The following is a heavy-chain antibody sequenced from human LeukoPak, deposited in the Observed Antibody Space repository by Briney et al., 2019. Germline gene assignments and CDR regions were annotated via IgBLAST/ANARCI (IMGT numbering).Heavy chain of an antibody. CDR2: MSNTGIT. V-gene: IGHV4-59*01. D-gene: IGHD5/OR15-5a*01. CDR3: AKASVSTAVLFDS. CDR1: GGSISSYF. J-gene: IGHJ4*02. Sequence: SETLSLTCTVSGGSISSYFWNWIRQPPGQRLQWIGYMSNTGITKYNPALKSRVTISADTSKNQFSLILNSVTTADTDVYYCAKASVSTAVLFDSWGQGTLVAVSS.